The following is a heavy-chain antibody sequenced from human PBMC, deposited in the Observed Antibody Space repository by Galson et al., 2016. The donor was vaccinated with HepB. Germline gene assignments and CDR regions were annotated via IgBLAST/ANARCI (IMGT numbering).Heavy chain of an antibody. D-gene: IGHD3-10*01. CDR1: GLSLGPGGTC. Sequence: PALVKPTQTLTLPSTFSGLSLGPGGTCVSCTRRPPRRALQCLAPISWAASPNQCPSLKTRLTISKDTSKNQVVLTMTNMDPVDTSTYYRAHVVYASGSYRVMHVWGQWTTVTGSS. CDR2: ISWAASP. CDR3: AHVVYASGSYRVMHV. V-gene: IGHV2-70*01. J-gene: IGHJ6*02.